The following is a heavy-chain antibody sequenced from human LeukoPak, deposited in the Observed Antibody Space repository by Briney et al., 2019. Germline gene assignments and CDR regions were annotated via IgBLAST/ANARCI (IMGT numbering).Heavy chain of an antibody. J-gene: IGHJ6*02. Sequence: GGSLRLSCAASGFTFSSYSMNWVRQAPGKGLEWVSSISSSSTYIYYADPVKGRFTISRDNAKNSLYLQMNSLRVEDTAVYYCARVGCSGGRCPGYGMDVWGQGNTVTVSS. CDR1: GFTFSSYS. V-gene: IGHV3-21*01. CDR2: ISSSSTYI. CDR3: ARVGCSGGRCPGYGMDV. D-gene: IGHD2-15*01.